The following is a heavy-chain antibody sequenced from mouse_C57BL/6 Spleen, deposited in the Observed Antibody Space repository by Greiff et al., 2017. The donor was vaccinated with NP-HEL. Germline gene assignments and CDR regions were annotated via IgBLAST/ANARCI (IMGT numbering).Heavy chain of an antibody. CDR1: GYSITSGYY. V-gene: IGHV3-6*01. CDR2: ISYDGSN. D-gene: IGHD1-1*01. CDR3: ARGDYGSSKHYYFDY. J-gene: IGHJ2*01. Sequence: EVQLQQSGPGLVKPSQSLSLTCSVTGYSITSGYYWNWLRQFPGNKLEWMGYISYDGSNNYNPSLKNRISITRDTSKNQFFLKLNSVTTEDTATYYCARGDYGSSKHYYFDYWGQGTTLTVSS.